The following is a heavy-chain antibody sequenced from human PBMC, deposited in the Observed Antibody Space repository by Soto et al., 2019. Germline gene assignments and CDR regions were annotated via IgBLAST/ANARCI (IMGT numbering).Heavy chain of an antibody. CDR1: GGSISSGGYY. V-gene: IGHV4-31*03. CDR2: IYYSGST. J-gene: IGHJ4*02. CDR3: ARGDAMVPENYFND. Sequence: SETLSLTCTVSGGSISSGGYYWSWIRQHPGKGLEWIGYIYYSGSTYYNPSLKSRVTISVDTSKNQFSLKLSSVTAADTAVYYCARGDAMVPENYFNDWGQGTRVTVAS. D-gene: IGHD3-10*01.